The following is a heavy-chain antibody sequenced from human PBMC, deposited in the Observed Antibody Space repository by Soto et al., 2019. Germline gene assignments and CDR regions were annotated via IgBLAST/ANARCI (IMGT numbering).Heavy chain of an antibody. Sequence: ASVKVSCKASGYTFTSYYMHWVRQAPGQGLEWMGIINPSGGSTSYAQKFQGRVTMTRDTSTSTVYMELSSLRSEDTAVYYCARDFWPVYPATAIQSPAPGHYWGQGTLVTVSS. V-gene: IGHV1-46*01. J-gene: IGHJ4*02. CDR3: ARDFWPVYPATAIQSPAPGHY. CDR1: GYTFTSYY. D-gene: IGHD2-2*02. CDR2: INPSGGST.